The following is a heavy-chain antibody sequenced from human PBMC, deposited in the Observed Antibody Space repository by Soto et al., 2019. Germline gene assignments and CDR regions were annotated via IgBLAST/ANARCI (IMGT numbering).Heavy chain of an antibody. D-gene: IGHD3-22*01. CDR3: AKDRDYYDSSGYFDY. V-gene: IGHV3-23*01. CDR2: ISGSGGST. J-gene: IGHJ4*02. CDR1: GFTFSSYA. Sequence: VGSLRLSCAASGFTFSSYAMSWVRQAPGKGLEWVSAISGSGGSTYYADSVKGRFTISRDNSKNTLYLQMNSLRAEDTAVYYCAKDRDYYDSSGYFDYWGQRTLVTVSS.